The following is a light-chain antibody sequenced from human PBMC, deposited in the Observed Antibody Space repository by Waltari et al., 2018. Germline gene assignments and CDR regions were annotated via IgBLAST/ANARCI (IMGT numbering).Light chain of an antibody. CDR3: QQYNNWPPLT. V-gene: IGKV3-15*01. CDR2: GAS. J-gene: IGKJ4*01. Sequence: EIVMTQSPATLSVSPGERATLSCRASQSVSSNLPWYQQKPGQAPRLLIYGASTRATGIPVRFSGSGSGTEFTLTISSLQSEDFAVYYCQQYNNWPPLTFGGGTKVEIK. CDR1: QSVSSN.